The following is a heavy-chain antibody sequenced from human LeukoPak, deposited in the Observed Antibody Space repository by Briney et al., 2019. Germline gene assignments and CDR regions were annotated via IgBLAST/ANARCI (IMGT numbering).Heavy chain of an antibody. V-gene: IGHV1-69*06. CDR2: IIPTFGTA. Sequence: EASVKVSCKASGYTFTSYGISWVRQAPGQGLELMGGIIPTFGTANYAQKFQGRVTITADKSTSTTYMELSSLRSEDTAVYYCASYCSNGVCYRGHAFDIWGQGTLVTVSS. D-gene: IGHD2-8*01. J-gene: IGHJ3*02. CDR1: GYTFTSYG. CDR3: ASYCSNGVCYRGHAFDI.